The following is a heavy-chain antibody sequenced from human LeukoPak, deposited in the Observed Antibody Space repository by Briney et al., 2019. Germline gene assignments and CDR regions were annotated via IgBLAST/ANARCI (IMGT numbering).Heavy chain of an antibody. CDR2: MNPNSGNT. CDR3: ARRYYYGSGSYYPNDY. D-gene: IGHD3-10*01. J-gene: IGHJ4*02. Sequence: ASVKVSCKASGYTFTSYDINWVRQAPGQGLEWMGWMNPNSGNTGYAQKFQGRVTMTRNTSISTAYMELSSLRSEDTAVYYCARRYYYGSGSYYPNDYWGQGTLVTVSS. CDR1: GYTFTSYD. V-gene: IGHV1-8*01.